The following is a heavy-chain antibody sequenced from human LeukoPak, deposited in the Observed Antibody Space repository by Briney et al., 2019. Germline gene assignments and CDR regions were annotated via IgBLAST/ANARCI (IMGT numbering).Heavy chain of an antibody. CDR1: GGSFCGYY. J-gene: IGHJ4*02. CDR2: IYYTGST. Sequence: SETLSLTFAIYGGSFCGYYWSWIRQPPGKGLEWIAFIYYTGSTHYNPSLKCRVTISVDTSKNQFSLKLSAVTAADTAVYYCARHHIPPPHYFHYWGQGALLTVSS. CDR3: ARHHIPPPHYFHY. V-gene: IGHV4-59*08.